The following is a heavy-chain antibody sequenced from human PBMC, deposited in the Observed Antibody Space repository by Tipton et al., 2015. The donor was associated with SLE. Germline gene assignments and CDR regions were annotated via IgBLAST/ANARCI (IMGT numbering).Heavy chain of an antibody. CDR1: GGSFSGYY. Sequence: TLSLTCSVYGGSFSGYYWSWIRQPPGKGLEWIGEINHSGSTNYNPSLKSRVTISVDTSKNQFSLKLSSVTAADTAVYYCARGEADLAFDYWGQGTLVTVSS. CDR3: ARGEADLAFDY. V-gene: IGHV4-34*01. J-gene: IGHJ4*02. D-gene: IGHD2-15*01. CDR2: INHSGST.